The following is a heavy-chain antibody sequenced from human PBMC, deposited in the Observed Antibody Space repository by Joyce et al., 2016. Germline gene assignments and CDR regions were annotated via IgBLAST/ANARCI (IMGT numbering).Heavy chain of an antibody. V-gene: IGHV3-21*01. J-gene: IGHJ4*02. CDR2: ISGGRTYI. CDR3: ARDERDGYSRFEY. CDR1: GFTFSVYN. Sequence: EVQLVESGGGLVKPGGSLRLSCAASGFTFSVYNMNWVRQAPGKGLEWVSAISGGRTYIYYAGSLEGRFTVSRDDAKNSLYLQMSGLRVEDTAVYYCARDERDGYSRFEYWGQGALVTVSS. D-gene: IGHD5-24*01.